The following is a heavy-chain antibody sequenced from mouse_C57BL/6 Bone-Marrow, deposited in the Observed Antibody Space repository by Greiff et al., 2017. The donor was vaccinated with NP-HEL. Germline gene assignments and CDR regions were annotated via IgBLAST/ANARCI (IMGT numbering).Heavy chain of an antibody. CDR2: IYPGSGNT. CDR1: GYTFTDYY. Sequence: VQLQQSGAELVRPGASVKLSCKASGYTFTDYYINWVKQRPGQGLEWIARIYPGSGNTYYNEKFKGKATLTAEKSSSTAYMQRSSLTSEDSAVYFCARMGFAYWGQGTLVTVSA. J-gene: IGHJ3*01. V-gene: IGHV1-76*01. CDR3: ARMGFAY.